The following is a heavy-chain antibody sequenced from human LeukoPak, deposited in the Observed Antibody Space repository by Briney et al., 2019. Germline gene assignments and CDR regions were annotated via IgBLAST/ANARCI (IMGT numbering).Heavy chain of an antibody. CDR3: ARSSRSIAARGVYYYYMDV. Sequence: PSETLSLTCTVSGGSISSYYWSWVRQPPGKGLEWIGFVYYTGSTNYSPPLKSRVTISVDTSKNQFSLKLRSVTAADTAVYYCARSSRSIAARGVYYYYMDVWGKGTTVTVSS. CDR2: VYYTGST. CDR1: GGSISSYY. V-gene: IGHV4-59*01. D-gene: IGHD6-6*01. J-gene: IGHJ6*03.